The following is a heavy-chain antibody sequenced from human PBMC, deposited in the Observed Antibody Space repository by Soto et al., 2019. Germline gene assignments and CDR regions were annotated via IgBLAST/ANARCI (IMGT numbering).Heavy chain of an antibody. Sequence: GGSLRLSCAASGFTFSSYAMHWVRQAPGKGLEWVAVISYDGSNKYYADSVKGRFTISRDNSKNTLYLQMNSLRAEDTAVYYCAREGVPEYGSSWYYGGFDYWGQGTLVTVSS. J-gene: IGHJ4*02. D-gene: IGHD6-13*01. CDR1: GFTFSSYA. CDR2: ISYDGSNK. CDR3: AREGVPEYGSSWYYGGFDY. V-gene: IGHV3-30-3*01.